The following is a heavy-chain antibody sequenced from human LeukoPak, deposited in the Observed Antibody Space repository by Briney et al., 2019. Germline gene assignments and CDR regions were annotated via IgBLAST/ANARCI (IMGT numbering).Heavy chain of an antibody. V-gene: IGHV1-69*13. Sequence: SVKVSCKASGGTFSSYAISWVRQAPGQGLEWMGGIIPIFGTANYAQKFQGRVTITADESTSTAYVELSSLRSEDTAVYYCARAQKDSFYDSSGYYFDPFDYWGQGTLVTVSS. J-gene: IGHJ4*02. D-gene: IGHD3-22*01. CDR2: IIPIFGTA. CDR3: ARAQKDSFYDSSGYYFDPFDY. CDR1: GGTFSSYA.